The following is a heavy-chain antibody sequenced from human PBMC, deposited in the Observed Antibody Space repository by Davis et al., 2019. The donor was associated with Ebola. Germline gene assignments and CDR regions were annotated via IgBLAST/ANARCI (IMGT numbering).Heavy chain of an antibody. CDR3: VKGHVGGSSQAFDY. D-gene: IGHD2-15*01. V-gene: IGHV3-64D*08. Sequence: PGGSLRLSCSASGFTFSSYSMHWVRQAPGKGLQYVSAISFDGGSTYYADSVKGRFSISRDNSKNTLYLQMTSLRADDTAFYYCVKGHVGGSSQAFDYWGQGSLVTVSS. J-gene: IGHJ4*02. CDR1: GFTFSSYS. CDR2: ISFDGGST.